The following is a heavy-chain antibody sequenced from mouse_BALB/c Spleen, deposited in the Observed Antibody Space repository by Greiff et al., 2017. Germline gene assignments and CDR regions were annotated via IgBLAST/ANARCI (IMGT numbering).Heavy chain of an antibody. Sequence: EVKLMESGGDLVKPGGSLKLSCAASGFTFSSYGMSWVRQTPDKRLEWVATISSGGSYTYYPDSVKGRFTISRDNAKNTLYLQMSSLKSEDTAMYYCARHTYGSSPYYFDYWGQGTTLTVSS. V-gene: IGHV5-6*01. CDR2: ISSGGSYT. CDR1: GFTFSSYG. D-gene: IGHD1-1*01. CDR3: ARHTYGSSPYYFDY. J-gene: IGHJ2*01.